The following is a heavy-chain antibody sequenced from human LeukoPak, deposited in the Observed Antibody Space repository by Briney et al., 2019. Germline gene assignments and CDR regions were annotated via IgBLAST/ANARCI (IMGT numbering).Heavy chain of an antibody. CDR3: ARQAKLRWFGEPSSFDY. V-gene: IGHV4-39*01. D-gene: IGHD3-10*01. CDR2: IYYSGST. CDR1: GVFISSSSYY. Sequence: TASETLSLTCTVSGVFISSSSYYWGWIRQPPGKGLEWIGSIYYSGSTYYNPSLKSRVTISVDTSKNQFSLKLSSVTAADTAVYYCARQAKLRWFGEPSSFDYWGQGTLVTVSS. J-gene: IGHJ4*02.